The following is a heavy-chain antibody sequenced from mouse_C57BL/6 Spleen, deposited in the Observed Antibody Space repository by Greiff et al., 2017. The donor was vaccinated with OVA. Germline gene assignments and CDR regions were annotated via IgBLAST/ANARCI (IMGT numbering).Heavy chain of an antibody. Sequence: VQLQQSGPELVKPGASVKISCKASGYAFSSSWMNWVKQRPGKGLEWIGRIYPGDGDTNYNGKFKGKATLTADKSSSTAYMQLSSLTSEDSAVYFCARIPYYYGSSYAAMDYWGQGTSVTVSS. J-gene: IGHJ4*01. D-gene: IGHD1-1*01. CDR3: ARIPYYYGSSYAAMDY. CDR2: IYPGDGDT. V-gene: IGHV1-82*01. CDR1: GYAFSSSW.